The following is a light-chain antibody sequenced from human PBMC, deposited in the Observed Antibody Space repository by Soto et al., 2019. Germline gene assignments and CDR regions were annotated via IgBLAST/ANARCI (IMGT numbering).Light chain of an antibody. V-gene: IGKV4-1*01. CDR2: WAS. CDR1: QSVLYSSSNKNY. Sequence: DIVMTQSPDSLAVSLGERATINCKSSQSVLYSSSNKNYLAWYQQKPGQSPKLLIYWASTRESGVPDRFSGSGSGTDFTLTISSLQAEDVAVYYCQQYYTIPYTFGRGTKLEIK. CDR3: QQYYTIPYT. J-gene: IGKJ2*01.